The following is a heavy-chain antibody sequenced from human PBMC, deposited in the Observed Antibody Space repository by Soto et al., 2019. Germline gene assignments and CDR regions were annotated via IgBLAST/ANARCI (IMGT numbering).Heavy chain of an antibody. J-gene: IGHJ5*02. D-gene: IGHD6-6*01. CDR2: IYYSGST. V-gene: IGHV4-31*03. Sequence: QVQLQESGPGLVKPSQTLSLTCTVSGGSISSGGYYWSWIHQHPGKGLEWIGYIYYSGSTYFNPSLKSRLTISVDTSKNQFSLQLSSVTAADTAVYYCARAGHSSSSEGANWFDPWGQGTLVTVSS. CDR1: GGSISSGGYY. CDR3: ARAGHSSSSEGANWFDP.